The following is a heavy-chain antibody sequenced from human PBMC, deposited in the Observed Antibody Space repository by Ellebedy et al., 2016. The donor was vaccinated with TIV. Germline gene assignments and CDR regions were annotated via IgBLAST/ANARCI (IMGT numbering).Heavy chain of an antibody. CDR3: ARGFRYGSGRWPLDY. D-gene: IGHD4-23*01. Sequence: AASVKVSCKASGYTFTSYGIRWVRQASGQRLEWMGWVSHYDGNTNYAQKFQGRVTMTIDTSTSTGYMELRSLRSDDTAVYYCARGFRYGSGRWPLDYWGQGTLVTVSS. CDR1: GYTFTSYG. J-gene: IGHJ4*02. CDR2: VSHYDGNT. V-gene: IGHV1-18*01.